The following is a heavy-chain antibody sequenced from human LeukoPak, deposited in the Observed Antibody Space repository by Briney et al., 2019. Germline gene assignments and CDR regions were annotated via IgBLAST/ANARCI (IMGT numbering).Heavy chain of an antibody. CDR2: IYYSGST. J-gene: IGHJ6*03. CDR3: GATVTISYYYYMDV. CDR1: GGSISSYY. Sequence: SETLSLTCTVSGGSISSYYWSWIRQPPGKGLEWIGYIYYSGSTNYNPSLKSRVTISVDTSKNQFSLKLSSVTAADTAVYFCGATVTISYYYYMDVWGKGTTVTVSS. D-gene: IGHD4-17*01. V-gene: IGHV4-59*01.